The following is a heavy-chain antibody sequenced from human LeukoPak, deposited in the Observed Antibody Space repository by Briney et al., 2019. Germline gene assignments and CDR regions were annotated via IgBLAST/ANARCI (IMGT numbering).Heavy chain of an antibody. CDR2: ISYDGSNK. Sequence: GGSLRLSFAASGFTFSSYAMHWVRQAPGKGLEWVAVISYDGSNKYYADSVKGRFTISRDNSKNTLYLQMNSLRAEDTAVYYCARDTFEDIVVVPAAVPFDYWGQGTLVTVSS. J-gene: IGHJ4*02. V-gene: IGHV3-30-3*01. D-gene: IGHD2-2*01. CDR1: GFTFSSYA. CDR3: ARDTFEDIVVVPAAVPFDY.